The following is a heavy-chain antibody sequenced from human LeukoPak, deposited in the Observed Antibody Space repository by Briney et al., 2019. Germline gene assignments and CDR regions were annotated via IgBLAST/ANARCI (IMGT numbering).Heavy chain of an antibody. CDR2: IIPIFGTA. J-gene: IGHJ4*02. CDR3: ARGLTAMVNGIDY. V-gene: IGHV1-69*05. Sequence: GASVKVSCKASGGTFSSYAISWVQQAPGQGLEWMGGIIPIFGTANYAQKFQGRVTITTDESTSTAYMELSSLRSEDTAVYYCARGLTAMVNGIDYWGQGTLVTVSS. D-gene: IGHD5-18*01. CDR1: GGTFSSYA.